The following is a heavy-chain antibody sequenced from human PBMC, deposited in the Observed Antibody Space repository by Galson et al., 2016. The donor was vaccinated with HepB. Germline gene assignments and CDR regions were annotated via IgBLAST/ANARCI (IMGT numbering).Heavy chain of an antibody. CDR3: ARLGQISLLTDAIDV. V-gene: IGHV4-38-2*01. Sequence: ETLSLTCAVTGYSISSGFYWGWIRQPPGKGLEWIGLVFHSGSPKYSPSLRSRITISADTSKNQVSLKLSSVTAADTAIYYCARLGQISLLTDAIDVWGRGTMVIVSA. CDR2: VFHSGSP. D-gene: IGHD5-18*01. CDR1: GYSISSGFY. J-gene: IGHJ3*01.